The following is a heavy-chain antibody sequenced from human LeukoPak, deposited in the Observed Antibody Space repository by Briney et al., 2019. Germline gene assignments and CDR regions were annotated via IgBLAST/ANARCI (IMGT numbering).Heavy chain of an antibody. CDR2: MNPNSGDT. CDR1: GYTFISYD. CDR3: ARGRVVNYHDSSSYSN. Sequence: ASVKVSCKASGYTFISYDINWVRQATGQGLEWMGWMNPNSGDTGYAQKFQGRVTMTRDTSVNTAYMELSSLRSEDTAVYYCARGRVVNYHDSSSYSNWGQGTQVTVSS. J-gene: IGHJ4*02. V-gene: IGHV1-8*01. D-gene: IGHD3-22*01.